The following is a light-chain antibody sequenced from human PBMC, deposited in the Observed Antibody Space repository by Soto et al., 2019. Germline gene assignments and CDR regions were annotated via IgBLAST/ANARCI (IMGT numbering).Light chain of an antibody. V-gene: IGKV3-20*01. Sequence: EIVLTQSPGTLSLSPGEKATLSCRASQSLSSAFLAWYQQKPGQAPRLLIYGVSNRGTGIPDRFSGSGSGTDFMLTISRLEPEDFALYYCGQFVSSPPRTFGQGTKVEIK. CDR2: GVS. CDR3: GQFVSSPPRT. J-gene: IGKJ1*01. CDR1: QSLSSAF.